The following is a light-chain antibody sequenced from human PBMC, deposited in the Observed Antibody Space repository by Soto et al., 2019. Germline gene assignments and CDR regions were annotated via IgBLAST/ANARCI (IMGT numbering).Light chain of an antibody. CDR3: QHYNSYSEA. V-gene: IGKV1-5*03. CDR1: QTISSW. J-gene: IGKJ1*01. CDR2: KAS. Sequence: DIQMTQSPSPLSGSVGDRVTIICRASQTISSWLAWYQQKPGKAPKLLIYKASTLKSGVPSRFSGSGSGTEFTLTISSLQPDDFATYYCQHYNSYSEAFGQGTKVDIK.